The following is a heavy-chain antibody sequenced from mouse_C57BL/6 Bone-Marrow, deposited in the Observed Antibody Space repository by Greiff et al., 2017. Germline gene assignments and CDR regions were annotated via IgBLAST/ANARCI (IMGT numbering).Heavy chain of an antibody. J-gene: IGHJ3*01. V-gene: IGHV5-6*02. D-gene: IGHD4-1*01. CDR3: ARRFGTPFAY. Sequence: EVKLMESGGDLVKPGGSLKLSCAASGFTFSTYGMSWVRQTPDKRLAWVATISSGGSYPYSPASVKGRFTIYRDNAKNTLYLKMSSLEYEDTDMYYSARRFGTPFAYWGQGTLVTVSA. CDR1: GFTFSTYG. CDR2: ISSGGSYP.